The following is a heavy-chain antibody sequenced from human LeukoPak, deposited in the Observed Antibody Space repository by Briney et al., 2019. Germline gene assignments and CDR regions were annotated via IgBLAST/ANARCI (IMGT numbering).Heavy chain of an antibody. J-gene: IGHJ4*02. CDR2: ISYDGSNK. CDR3: ARASRVQQLAYFDY. Sequence: PGGSLRLSCAASGFTFSSYAMHWVRQAPGKGLEWVAVISYDGSNKYYADSVKGRFTISRDNSKNTLYLQMNSLRAEDTAVYYCARASRVQQLAYFDYWGQGTLVTVSS. V-gene: IGHV3-30-3*01. CDR1: GFTFSSYA. D-gene: IGHD6-13*01.